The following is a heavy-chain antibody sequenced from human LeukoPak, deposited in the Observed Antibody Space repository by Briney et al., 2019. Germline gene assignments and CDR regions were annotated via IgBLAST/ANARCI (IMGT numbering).Heavy chain of an antibody. J-gene: IGHJ4*02. CDR2: ISSSGSTI. D-gene: IGHD6-19*01. CDR1: GFTFSSYE. Sequence: PGGSLRLSCAASGFTFSSYEMNWVRQAPGKGLEWVSYISSSGSTIYYADSVKGRFTISRDNAKNSLYLQMNSLRAEDTAVYYCARELYSSGWFDYWGRGTLVTVSS. V-gene: IGHV3-48*03. CDR3: ARELYSSGWFDY.